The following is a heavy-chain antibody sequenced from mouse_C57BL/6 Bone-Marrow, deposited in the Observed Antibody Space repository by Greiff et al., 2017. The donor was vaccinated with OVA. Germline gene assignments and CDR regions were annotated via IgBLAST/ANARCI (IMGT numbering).Heavy chain of an antibody. CDR2: INPNNGGT. Sequence: VQLQQSGPELVKPGASVKIPCKASGYTFTDYNMDWVKQSHGKSLEWIGDINPNNGGTIYNQKFKGKATLTVDKSSSTAYMELRNLTSEDTAVYYCARKRAYYGSSYYAMDYWGQGTSVTVSS. CDR3: ARKRAYYGSSYYAMDY. V-gene: IGHV1-18*01. D-gene: IGHD1-1*01. J-gene: IGHJ4*01. CDR1: GYTFTDYN.